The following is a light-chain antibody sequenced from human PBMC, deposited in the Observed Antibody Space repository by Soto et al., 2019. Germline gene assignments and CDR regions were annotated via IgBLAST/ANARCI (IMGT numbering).Light chain of an antibody. V-gene: IGLV2-14*01. CDR2: EVD. J-gene: IGLJ3*02. CDR1: GSDVGDY. Sequence: QSVLTQPASVSGSPGQSITISCTGTGSDVGDYVSWYQQHPGKAPKLMIYEVDSRPSGVSNRFSGSKSGNTASLTISGLQAEDEADYYCSSYTTTNTWVFGGGTKLTVL. CDR3: SSYTTTNTWV.